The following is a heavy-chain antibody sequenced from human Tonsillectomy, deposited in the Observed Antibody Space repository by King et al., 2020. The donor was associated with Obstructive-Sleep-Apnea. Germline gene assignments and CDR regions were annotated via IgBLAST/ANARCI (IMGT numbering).Heavy chain of an antibody. J-gene: IGHJ3*01. CDR2: IRQDESRK. Sequence: DVQLVESGGGLVQPGGSLRLSCTASGFTFSNYWMTWLRQAPGRGLEWVANIRQDESRKYYVDSVKGRFTISRDNTKNSLYLQMNSLRADDTAVYYCARDRNYETTGYYYDVFDLWGQGTMVTVSS. CDR1: GFTFSNYW. D-gene: IGHD3-22*01. V-gene: IGHV3-7*03. CDR3: ARDRNYETTGYYYDVFDL.